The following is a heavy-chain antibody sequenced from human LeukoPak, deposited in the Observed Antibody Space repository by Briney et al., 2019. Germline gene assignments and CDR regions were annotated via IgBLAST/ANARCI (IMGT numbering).Heavy chain of an antibody. CDR1: GFTFSSYG. CDR3: ARDNGDDYGDYNWFDP. V-gene: IGHV3-33*01. J-gene: IGHJ5*02. CDR2: IWYDGSNK. D-gene: IGHD4-17*01. Sequence: GGSLRLSCAASGFTFSSYGMHWVRQAPGKGLEWVAVIWYDGSNKYYADSVKGRFTISRDNSKNTLYLQMNSLRAEDTAVYYCARDNGDDYGDYNWFDPWGQGTLVTVSS.